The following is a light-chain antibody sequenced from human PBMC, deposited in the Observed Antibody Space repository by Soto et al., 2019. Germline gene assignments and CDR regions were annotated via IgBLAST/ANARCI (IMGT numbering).Light chain of an antibody. CDR1: QSVSSDY. Sequence: EIVLTQSPGTLSLSPGERATLSCRASQSVSSDYLAWYLQKPGQAPRLLIYGASSRATGIPDRFSGSGSGTDFTLTISRLEPEDFAVYYCQKYGSSPWTFGQGTKVDIK. CDR2: GAS. J-gene: IGKJ1*01. V-gene: IGKV3-20*01. CDR3: QKYGSSPWT.